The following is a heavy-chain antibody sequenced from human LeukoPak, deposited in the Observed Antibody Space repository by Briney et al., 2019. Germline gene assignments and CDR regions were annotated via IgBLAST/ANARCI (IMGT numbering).Heavy chain of an antibody. CDR3: AKATTKILVGELLGYDY. V-gene: IGHV3-23*01. J-gene: IGHJ4*02. CDR2: ISGSGGST. CDR1: GFTFSSYA. D-gene: IGHD3-10*01. Sequence: GGSLRLSCAASGFTFSSYAMSWVRQAPGKGLEWVSAISGSGGSTYYADSVKGRFTISRDNSKNTLYLQMNSLRAEDTAVYYCAKATTKILVGELLGYDYWGQGTLVTVSS.